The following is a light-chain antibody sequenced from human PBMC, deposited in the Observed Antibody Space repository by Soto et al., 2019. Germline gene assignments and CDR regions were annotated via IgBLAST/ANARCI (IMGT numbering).Light chain of an antibody. CDR3: MQGTHWPLT. CDR2: RVS. Sequence: DVVITQSPLSLPVTLGQPASISCRSSQSLAYRDGNTYLSWFQQRPGQSPRRLIYRVSNRDSGVPDRFSGSGSGTDFTLKISRVEAEDVGVYYCMQGTHWPLTFGGGTRVEIK. V-gene: IGKV2-30*01. J-gene: IGKJ4*01. CDR1: QSLAYRDGNTY.